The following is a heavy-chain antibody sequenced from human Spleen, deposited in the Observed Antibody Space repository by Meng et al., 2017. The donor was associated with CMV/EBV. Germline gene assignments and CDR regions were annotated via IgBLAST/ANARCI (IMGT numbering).Heavy chain of an antibody. CDR1: GGTFSSYA. CDR2: IIPIFGTA. CDR3: ARVDYGDYPWGY. J-gene: IGHJ4*02. Sequence: QVQLVSAGAGVKKPGSPVKVSCKASGGTFSSYAISWVRQAPGQGLEWMGGIIPIFGTANYAQKFQGRVTITADESTSTAYMELRSLRSDDTAVYYCARVDYGDYPWGYWGQGTLVTVSS. V-gene: IGHV1-69*12. D-gene: IGHD4-17*01.